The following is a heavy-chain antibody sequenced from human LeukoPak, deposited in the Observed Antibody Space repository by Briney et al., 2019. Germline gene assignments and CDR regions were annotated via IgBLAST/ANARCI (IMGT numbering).Heavy chain of an antibody. V-gene: IGHV3-23*01. J-gene: IGHJ4*02. Sequence: GGSLRLSCAASGFTFSTYAMSWVRQAPGKGLEWVSSISGRGNNTYYADSVKGRFTISRDNSKNTLHLQVNSLRAEDTAIYYCARAYSSSWYDYWGQGTLDTVSS. CDR3: ARAYSSSWYDY. D-gene: IGHD6-13*01. CDR2: ISGRGNNT. CDR1: GFTFSTYA.